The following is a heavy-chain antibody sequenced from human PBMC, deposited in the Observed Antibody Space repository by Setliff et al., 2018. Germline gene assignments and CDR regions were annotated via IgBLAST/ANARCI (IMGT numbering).Heavy chain of an antibody. CDR3: ARSPITIFGVVLHPLDY. D-gene: IGHD3-3*01. CDR2: INHSGNT. V-gene: IGHV4-34*01. Sequence: SSETLSLTCAVYGGSFSGYYWSWIRQPPGKGLEWIGEINHSGNTNYNPSLKSRVTISVDTSKNQFSLKLSSVTAADTAVYYCARSPITIFGVVLHPLDYWGQGTLVTVSS. CDR1: GGSFSGYY. J-gene: IGHJ4*02.